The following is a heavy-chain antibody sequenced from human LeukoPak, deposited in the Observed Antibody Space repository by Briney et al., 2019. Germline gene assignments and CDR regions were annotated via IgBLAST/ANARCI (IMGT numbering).Heavy chain of an antibody. CDR3: ATTILTLEYFQH. J-gene: IGHJ1*01. CDR2: FYYTGNT. D-gene: IGHD5-24*01. Sequence: SETLSLTCTVSGGSVSSTSFYWGWIRQPPARGLEWIGSFYYTGNTYYNPSLQSRVTISVDTSKNQFYLSLSSVTAADTAMYYCATTILTLEYFQHWGQGTLVTVSS. CDR1: GGSVSSTSFY. V-gene: IGHV4-39*01.